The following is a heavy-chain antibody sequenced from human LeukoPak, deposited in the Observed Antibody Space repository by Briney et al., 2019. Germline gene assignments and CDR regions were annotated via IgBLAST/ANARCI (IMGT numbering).Heavy chain of an antibody. CDR3: ARGPRSYYGSGSYTWFDP. Sequence: ASVKVSCKASGYTFTGYYMHWVRQAPGQGLEWMGWINPNSGGTNYAQKFQGRVTMTRDTSISTAYMELSRLRSDDTAVYYCARGPRSYYGSGSYTWFDPWGQGTLVTVSS. V-gene: IGHV1-2*02. D-gene: IGHD3-10*01. CDR2: INPNSGGT. J-gene: IGHJ5*02. CDR1: GYTFTGYY.